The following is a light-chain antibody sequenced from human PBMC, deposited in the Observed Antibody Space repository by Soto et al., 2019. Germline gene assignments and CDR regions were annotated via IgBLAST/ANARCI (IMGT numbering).Light chain of an antibody. J-gene: IGKJ1*01. CDR1: RDVGSD. V-gene: IGKV1-6*01. CDR2: AAS. Sequence: QMTLSPFSLSSSVGEKIIITCRASRDVGSDVSWYQQKPGQAPKLLIYAASNLYTGVPSRFSGSRSGTEFTLTISSLQPEDFASYYCLQDYGDSWTFGQGT. CDR3: LQDYGDSWT.